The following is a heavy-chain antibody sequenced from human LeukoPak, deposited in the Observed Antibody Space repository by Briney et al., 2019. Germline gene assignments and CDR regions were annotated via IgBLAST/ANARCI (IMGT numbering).Heavy chain of an antibody. CDR3: ASAAVAGPDAFDI. D-gene: IGHD6-19*01. CDR1: GGSISSRSYY. CDR2: IYYSGST. V-gene: IGHV4-39*01. J-gene: IGHJ3*02. Sequence: SETLSLTCTVSGGSISSRSYYWGWIRQPPGKGLEWIGSIYYSGSTYYNPSLKSRVTISVDTSKNQFSLKLSSVTAADTAVDYCASAAVAGPDAFDIWGQGTMVTVSS.